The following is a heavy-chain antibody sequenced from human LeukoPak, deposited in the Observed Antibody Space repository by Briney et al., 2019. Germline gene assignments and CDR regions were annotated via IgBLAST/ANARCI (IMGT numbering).Heavy chain of an antibody. CDR2: IYYSGST. CDR1: GGSISSYY. J-gene: IGHJ4*02. D-gene: IGHD3-9*01. V-gene: IGHV4-59*01. CDR3: ARAYVILTGYAFDY. Sequence: KSSETLSLTCTVSGGSISSYYWSWIRQPPGKGLEWIGYIYYSGSTNYNPSLKSRVAISVDTSKNQFSLKLSSVTAADTAVYFCARAYVILTGYAFDYWGQGTLVTVSS.